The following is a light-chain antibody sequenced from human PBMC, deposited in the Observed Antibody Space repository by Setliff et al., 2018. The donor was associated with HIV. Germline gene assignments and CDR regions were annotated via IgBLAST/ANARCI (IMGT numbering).Light chain of an antibody. CDR3: CSYAGSGTNV. CDR2: EVR. Sequence: QSALTQPASVSGSPGQSITISRTGTSSDVGNYNLVSWYQQHPGTAPKLIIFEVRNRPSGVSSRFSGSKSGNMASLTISGLQGDDEADYYCCSYAGSGTNVFGTGTKVTVL. V-gene: IGLV2-23*02. CDR1: SSDVGNYNL. J-gene: IGLJ1*01.